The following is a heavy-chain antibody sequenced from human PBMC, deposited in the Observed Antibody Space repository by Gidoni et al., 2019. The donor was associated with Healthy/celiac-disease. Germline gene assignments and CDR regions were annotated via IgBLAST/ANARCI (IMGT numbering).Heavy chain of an antibody. J-gene: IGHJ6*04. V-gene: IGHV4-59*01. D-gene: IGHD6-13*01. CDR3: ARDSSSWYGDYYYYYGMDV. CDR2: IYYSGST. Sequence: QVQLQESGPGLVQPSETLSLTCTVSGGSISRYYWSWIRQPPGKGLEWIGYIYYSGSTNYNPSLKSRVTISVDTSKNQFSLKLSSVTAADTAVYYCARDSSSWYGDYYYYYGMDVWGKGTTVTVSS. CDR1: GGSISRYY.